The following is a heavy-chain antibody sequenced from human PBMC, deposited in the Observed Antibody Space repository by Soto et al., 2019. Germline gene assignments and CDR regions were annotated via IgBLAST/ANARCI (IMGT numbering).Heavy chain of an antibody. CDR2: GSAYNGNT. Sequence: ASVKVSCKASGYTFTSYGISWVRQAPGQGLEWMGWGSAYNGNTNYAQKLQGRVTMTTDTSTSTAYMELRSLRSDDTAVYYCARAAIAAAGYNWFDPWGQGTLVTVSS. V-gene: IGHV1-18*04. J-gene: IGHJ5*02. CDR1: GYTFTSYG. CDR3: ARAAIAAAGYNWFDP. D-gene: IGHD6-13*01.